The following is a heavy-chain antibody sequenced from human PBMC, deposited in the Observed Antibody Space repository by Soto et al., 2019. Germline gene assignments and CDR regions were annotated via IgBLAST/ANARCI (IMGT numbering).Heavy chain of an antibody. CDR1: GFTFRSYA. Sequence: PWGSLGLSCAAFGFTFRSYAINWVRQAPGKGLEWVSAVSGGGGTTYYADSVKGRSPISRDNSKNPVYLQMNSLRAEDTAVYYCAPPYLLNAFDIWGQGTMVTVSS. CDR2: VSGGGGTT. J-gene: IGHJ3*02. D-gene: IGHD2-15*01. V-gene: IGHV3-23*01. CDR3: APPYLLNAFDI.